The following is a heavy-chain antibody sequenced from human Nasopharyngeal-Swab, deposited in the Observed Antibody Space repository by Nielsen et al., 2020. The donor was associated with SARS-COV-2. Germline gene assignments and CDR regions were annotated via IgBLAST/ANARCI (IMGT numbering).Heavy chain of an antibody. CDR2: ISYSGST. V-gene: IGHV4-31*03. J-gene: IGHJ4*02. CDR1: GGSISSGDYY. Sequence: LRLSCTVSGGSISSGDYYWTWIRQHPGKGLEWIGYISYSGSTYYNPSLKSRVTISVDTSKNHFSLNLSSVTAADTDVYYCARGIDYWGQGTLVTVSS. CDR3: ARGIDY.